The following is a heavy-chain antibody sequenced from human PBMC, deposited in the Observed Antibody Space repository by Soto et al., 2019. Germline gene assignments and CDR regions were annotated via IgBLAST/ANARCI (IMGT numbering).Heavy chain of an antibody. V-gene: IGHV4-39*02. Sequence: SETLSLTCTVSGGSISSSSYYWGWIRQPPGKGLEWIGSIYYSGSTYYNPSLKSRVTISVDTSKNQFSLKLSSVTAADTAVYYCARERSGHMIPSYGMDVWGQGTTVTVSS. CDR3: ARERSGHMIPSYGMDV. CDR2: IYYSGST. CDR1: GGSISSSSYY. J-gene: IGHJ6*02. D-gene: IGHD3-16*01.